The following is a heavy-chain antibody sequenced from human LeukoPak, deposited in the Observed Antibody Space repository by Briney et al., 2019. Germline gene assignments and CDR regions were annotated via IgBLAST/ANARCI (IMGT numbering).Heavy chain of an antibody. Sequence: GGSLRLSCAPSGLTLRDFWMTSVRQAPGKGLEWVANINQGGSVKYYVDYVKGRFTISRDDAESSLYVQMNSLRDEDTAVYYCARFGYSGWNLEYWGQGTLVTVSS. D-gene: IGHD5-12*01. CDR3: ARFGYSGWNLEY. V-gene: IGHV3-7*01. CDR1: GLTLRDFW. J-gene: IGHJ4*02. CDR2: INQGGSVK.